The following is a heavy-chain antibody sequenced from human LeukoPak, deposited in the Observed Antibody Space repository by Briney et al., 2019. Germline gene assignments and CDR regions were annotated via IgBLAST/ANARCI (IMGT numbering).Heavy chain of an antibody. CDR1: GFSFSSYA. J-gene: IGHJ4*02. V-gene: IGHV3-64*01. CDR3: ATSSGSYADLGFDY. D-gene: IGHD1-26*01. Sequence: GGSLRLSCAASGFSFSSYAMHWVRQAPGKGLEYASAISSNGGSTYYANSVKGRFTISRDNSKNTLYLQMGSLRAEDMAVYYCATSSGSYADLGFDYWGQGTLVTVSS. CDR2: ISSNGGST.